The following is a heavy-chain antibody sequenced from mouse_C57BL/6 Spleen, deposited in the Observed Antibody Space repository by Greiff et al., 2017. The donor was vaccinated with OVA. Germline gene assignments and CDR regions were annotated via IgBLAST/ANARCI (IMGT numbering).Heavy chain of an antibody. V-gene: IGHV1-47*01. CDR1: GYTFTTYP. Sequence: VKLVESGAELVKPGASVKMSCKASGYTFTTYPIEWMKQNHGKSLEWIGNFHPYNDDTKYNEKFKGKATLTVEKSSSTVYLELSRLTSDDSAVYYCARGGSRYYYAMDYWGQGTSVTVSS. J-gene: IGHJ4*01. D-gene: IGHD1-1*01. CDR2: FHPYNDDT. CDR3: ARGGSRYYYAMDY.